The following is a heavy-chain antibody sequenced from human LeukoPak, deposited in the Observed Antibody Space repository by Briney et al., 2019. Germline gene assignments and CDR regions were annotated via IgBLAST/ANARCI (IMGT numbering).Heavy chain of an antibody. Sequence: SEALSLTCTVSGGSISSYYWSWIRQPAGKGLEWIGRIYTSGSTNYNPSLKSRVTMSVDTSKNQFSLKLSSVTAADTAVYYCARDGATFEYSSSSLLYYYSGMTSGAKGPRSPSP. J-gene: IGHJ6*02. V-gene: IGHV4-4*07. CDR1: GGSISSYY. CDR2: IYTSGST. CDR3: ARDGATFEYSSSSLLYYYSGMTS. D-gene: IGHD6-6*01.